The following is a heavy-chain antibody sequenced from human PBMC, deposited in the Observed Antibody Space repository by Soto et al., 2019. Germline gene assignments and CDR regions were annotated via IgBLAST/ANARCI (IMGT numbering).Heavy chain of an antibody. CDR2: IKQDGSEK. CDR3: AREGGSRDGYNLGY. D-gene: IGHD5-12*01. J-gene: IGHJ4*02. Sequence: PGGSLRLSCAASGFTFSSYWMSWVRQAPGKGLEWVANIKQDGSEKYYVDSVKGRFTISRDNAKNSLYLQMNSLRAEDTAVYYCAREGGSRDGYNLGYWGQGTLVTVSS. V-gene: IGHV3-7*03. CDR1: GFTFSSYW.